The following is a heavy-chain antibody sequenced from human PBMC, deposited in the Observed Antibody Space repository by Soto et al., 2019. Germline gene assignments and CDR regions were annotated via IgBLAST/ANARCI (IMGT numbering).Heavy chain of an antibody. CDR3: ARVTPVSYGDSPRYGMDV. CDR2: IIPIFGTA. V-gene: IGHV1-69*13. Sequence: SVKVSCKASGGTFSSYASSWVRQDPGQGLEWMGGIIPIFGTANYAQKFQGRVTITADESTSTAYMELSSLRSEDTAVYYCARVTPVSYGDSPRYGMDVWGQGTTVTVSS. J-gene: IGHJ6*02. D-gene: IGHD4-17*01. CDR1: GGTFSSYA.